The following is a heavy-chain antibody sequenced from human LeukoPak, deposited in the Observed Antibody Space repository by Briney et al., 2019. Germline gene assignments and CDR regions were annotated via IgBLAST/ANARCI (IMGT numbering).Heavy chain of an antibody. Sequence: GGSLRLSCTASGFTFGDFAMSWVRQAPGKGLEWVSSISSSSSYIYYADSVKGRFTISRDNAKNSLYLQMNSLRAEDTAVYYCARRPNCYYDSSGYGYWGQGTLVTVSS. CDR3: ARRPNCYYDSSGYGY. CDR2: ISSSSSYI. J-gene: IGHJ4*02. CDR1: GFTFGDFA. D-gene: IGHD3-22*01. V-gene: IGHV3-21*01.